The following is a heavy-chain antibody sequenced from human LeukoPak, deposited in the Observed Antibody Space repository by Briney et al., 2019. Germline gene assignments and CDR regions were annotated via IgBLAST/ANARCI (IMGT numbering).Heavy chain of an antibody. CDR1: GYTFTDYS. D-gene: IGHD6-19*01. Sequence: ASVKVSCKASGYTFTDYSVHWVRQAPGEGLEWMGWIDPKSGDTKYAQRFLGRVTMTRDTSINTAYMEVTRLRSDDTAVYFCARAGTGWSYDALDIWGQGTMVIVSS. J-gene: IGHJ3*02. CDR2: IDPKSGDT. V-gene: IGHV1-2*02. CDR3: ARAGTGWSYDALDI.